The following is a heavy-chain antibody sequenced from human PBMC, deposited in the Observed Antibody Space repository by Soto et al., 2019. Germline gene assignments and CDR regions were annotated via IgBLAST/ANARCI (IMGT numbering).Heavy chain of an antibody. D-gene: IGHD2-2*01. Sequence: GGSLRISCAASGFTFSSYGMHWVRQAPGKGLEWVAVIWYDGSNKYYADSVKGRFTISGDNSKNTLYLQMNSLRAEDTAVYYCARDGFRYCSSTSCPSAGDYWGQGTLVTVSS. CDR3: ARDGFRYCSSTSCPSAGDY. CDR2: IWYDGSNK. CDR1: GFTFSSYG. J-gene: IGHJ4*02. V-gene: IGHV3-33*01.